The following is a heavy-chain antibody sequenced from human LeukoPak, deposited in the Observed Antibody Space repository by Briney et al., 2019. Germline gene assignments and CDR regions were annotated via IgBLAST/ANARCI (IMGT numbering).Heavy chain of an antibody. CDR2: MYYRGST. V-gene: IGHV4-39*01. CDR1: GGSISSTSYY. J-gene: IGHJ4*02. D-gene: IGHD5-24*01. CDR3: ARMTTIGSHYIDN. Sequence: SKTLSLTCTVSGGSISSTSYYWGWIRQPPGKGLEWIGSMYYRGSTYYNPSLKSRVTISIDTSKNQFSLKLSSVTAADTSVYYCARMTTIGSHYIDNWGQGTLVTVSS.